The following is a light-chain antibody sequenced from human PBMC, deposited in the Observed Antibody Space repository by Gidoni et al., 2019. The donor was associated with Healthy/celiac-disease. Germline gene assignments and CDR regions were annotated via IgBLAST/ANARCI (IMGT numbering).Light chain of an antibody. CDR3: QQYNNWPPP. J-gene: IGKJ4*01. CDR2: GAS. CDR1: QSVSSN. Sequence: EIVMTQSPATLSVSPGERDTLSCRASQSVSSNLAWYQQKPGQAPMLLIYGASPRATGIPARFSGSGSGTEFTLTISSLQSEDFAVYYCQQYNNWPPPFGGGTKVEIK. V-gene: IGKV3-15*01.